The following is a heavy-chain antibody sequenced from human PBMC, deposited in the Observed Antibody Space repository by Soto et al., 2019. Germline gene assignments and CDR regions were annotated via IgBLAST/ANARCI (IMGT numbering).Heavy chain of an antibody. CDR3: ARGGRVIQLGGRRAFDS. D-gene: IGHD5-18*01. J-gene: IGHJ4*01. Sequence: QVPLVESGGGVVEPGRSLRRSCAASGFTFSSYAMHWVRQAPGTGLEWVAVISYDGSNNYYADSVKGRFTISRDNSKNPLYLQINSLTAEDTGVSYCARGGRVIQLGGRRAFDSWGHGTLVTFSA. CDR1: GFTFSSYA. CDR2: ISYDGSNN. V-gene: IGHV3-30-3*01.